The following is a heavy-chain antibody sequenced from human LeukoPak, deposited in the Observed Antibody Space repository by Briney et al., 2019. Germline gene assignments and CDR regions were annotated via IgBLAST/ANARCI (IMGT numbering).Heavy chain of an antibody. CDR2: IYYSGST. J-gene: IGHJ6*02. Sequence: SETLSLTCSVSGGSISSYYWSWIRQPPGKGLEWIGYIYYSGSTNYNPSLKSRVTISVDTSKNQFSLKLSSVTAADTAVYYCARQSYSSGWYPIGNYYYGMDVWGQGTTVTVSS. CDR1: GGSISSYY. V-gene: IGHV4-59*08. D-gene: IGHD6-19*01. CDR3: ARQSYSSGWYPIGNYYYGMDV.